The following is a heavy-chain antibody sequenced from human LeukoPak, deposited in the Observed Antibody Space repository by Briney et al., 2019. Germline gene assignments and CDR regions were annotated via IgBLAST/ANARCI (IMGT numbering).Heavy chain of an antibody. D-gene: IGHD3-10*01. CDR3: ARTMVRGVIIKRVWFDP. V-gene: IGHV1-8*01. CDR2: MNPNSGNT. CDR1: GYTFTSYD. J-gene: IGHJ5*02. Sequence: ASVKVSCKASGYTFTSYDINWVRQATGQGLEWMGWMNPNSGNTGYAQKFQGRVTMTRNTSISTAYMELSSLRSEDTAVYYCARTMVRGVIIKRVWFDPWGQVTLVTVSS.